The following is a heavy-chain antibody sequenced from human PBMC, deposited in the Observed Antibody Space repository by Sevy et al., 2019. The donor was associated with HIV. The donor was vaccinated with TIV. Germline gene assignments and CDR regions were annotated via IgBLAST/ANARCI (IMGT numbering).Heavy chain of an antibody. D-gene: IGHD2-21*02. V-gene: IGHV1-46*01. Sequence: ASVKVSCKASGYTFTSYYMHWVRQAPGQGLEWMGIINPSGGSTSYAQKFQGRVTMTRDTSTSTVYMELSSLRSEDTAVYYCARGVVVTAILGYFDYWGQGTLVTVSS. CDR2: INPSGGST. CDR1: GYTFTSYY. J-gene: IGHJ4*02. CDR3: ARGVVVTAILGYFDY.